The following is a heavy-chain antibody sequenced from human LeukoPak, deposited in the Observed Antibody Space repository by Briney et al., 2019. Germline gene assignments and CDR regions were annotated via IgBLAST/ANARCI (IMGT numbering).Heavy chain of an antibody. J-gene: IGHJ4*02. Sequence: GASVKVSCKVSGYTLTELSMHWVRQAPGQRLEWMGWINAGNGNTKYSQKFQGRVTITRDTSASTAYMELSSLRSEDTAVYYCARSQDYGDYGIDYWGQGTLVTVSS. CDR3: ARSQDYGDYGIDY. CDR2: INAGNGNT. CDR1: GYTLTELS. V-gene: IGHV1-3*01. D-gene: IGHD4-17*01.